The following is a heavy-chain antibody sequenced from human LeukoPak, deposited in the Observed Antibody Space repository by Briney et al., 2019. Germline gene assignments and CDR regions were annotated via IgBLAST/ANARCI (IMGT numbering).Heavy chain of an antibody. D-gene: IGHD3-10*01. CDR2: INDSGAT. V-gene: IGHV4-34*01. Sequence: SETLSLTCAVFGGSFSGYHWTWIRQPPGKGLEWMGEINDSGATNYNPSLKSRVTMSVDTSKNQFSLKLSSVTAADTAVYYCARAVGSGSFQTYYYYMDVWGKGTTVTISS. CDR1: GGSFSGYH. J-gene: IGHJ6*03. CDR3: ARAVGSGSFQTYYYYMDV.